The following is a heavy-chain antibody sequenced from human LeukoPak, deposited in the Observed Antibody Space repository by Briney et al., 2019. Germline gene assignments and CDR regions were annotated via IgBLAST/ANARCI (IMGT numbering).Heavy chain of an antibody. CDR2: ISSNGVKT. V-gene: IGHV3-64*02. D-gene: IGHD1-26*01. CDR3: ARGRGGSYDY. CDR1: GLTFSDYA. Sequence: TGGSLRLSCAASGLTFSDYAMHWVRQAPGRGLEYVSAISSNGVKTYYAESVKGRFTISRDNSKNTLYLEMGSLRAEDTAVYYCARGRGGSYDYWGQGTLVTVAS. J-gene: IGHJ4*02.